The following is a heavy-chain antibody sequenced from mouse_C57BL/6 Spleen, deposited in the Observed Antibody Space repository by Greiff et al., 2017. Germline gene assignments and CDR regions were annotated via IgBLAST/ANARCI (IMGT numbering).Heavy chain of an antibody. CDR3: ARARGDSSGLDAMDY. Sequence: VQLQQSGPELVKPGASVKISCKASGYAFSSSWMHWVKQRPGKGLEWIGRIYPGDGDTHYNGKFKGKATLTADKSSSTAYMQLSSLTSEDSAVYVCARARGDSSGLDAMDYWGQGTSVTVSS. D-gene: IGHD3-2*02. J-gene: IGHJ4*01. V-gene: IGHV1-82*01. CDR2: IYPGDGDT. CDR1: GYAFSSSW.